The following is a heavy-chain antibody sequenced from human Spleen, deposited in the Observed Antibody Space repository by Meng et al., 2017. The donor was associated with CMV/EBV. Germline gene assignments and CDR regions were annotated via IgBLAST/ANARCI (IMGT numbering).Heavy chain of an antibody. CDR3: ASAMDV. Sequence: SETLSLTCAVSGEPISGYCWSWIRQPPGKGLEWIGEICHSGTTNYNPSLKSRVTISVDTSKNQFSLKLSSVTAADTAVYYCASAMDVWGQGTTVTVSS. J-gene: IGHJ6*02. CDR1: GEPISGYC. V-gene: IGHV4-34*01. CDR2: ICHSGTT.